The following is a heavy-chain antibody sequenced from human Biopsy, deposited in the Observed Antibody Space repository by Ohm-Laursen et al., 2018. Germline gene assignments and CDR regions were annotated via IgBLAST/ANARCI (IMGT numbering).Heavy chain of an antibody. CDR2: IYDKGSTA. CDR1: GDSVSSGSFY. CDR3: ARHPTGFWFDP. V-gene: IGHV4-61*01. J-gene: IGHJ5*02. Sequence: SETLSLTCTVSGDSVSSGSFYWTWIRQPPGQGLEYIGYIYDKGSTANYNPSLESRFTMSVDMPKNQFSLNLNSVTAADTAVYYCARHPTGFWFDPWGQGTLVIVSS.